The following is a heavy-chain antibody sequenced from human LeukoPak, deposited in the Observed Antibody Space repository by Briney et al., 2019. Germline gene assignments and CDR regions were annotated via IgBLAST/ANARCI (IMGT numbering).Heavy chain of an antibody. CDR1: GGSISSSSYY. Sequence: PSETLSLTCTVSGGSISSSSYYWGWIRQPPGKGLEWIGSIYYSGSTYYNPSLKSRVTISVDTSKNQFSLKLSSVTAADTAVYYCARLPLVRGAVAGIFDYWAREPWSPSPQ. CDR2: IYYSGST. D-gene: IGHD6-19*01. V-gene: IGHV4-39*01. J-gene: IGHJ4*02. CDR3: ARLPLVRGAVAGIFDY.